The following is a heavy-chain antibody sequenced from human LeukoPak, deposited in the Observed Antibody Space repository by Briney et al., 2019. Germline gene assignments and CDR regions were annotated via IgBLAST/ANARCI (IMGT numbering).Heavy chain of an antibody. CDR1: GITLSNYG. Sequence: GGSLRLSCAVSGITLSNYGMSWVRQAPGKGLEWVAGISDRGGRTNYADSVKGRFTASRDNPKNTLYLQMNSLRAEDTAVYFCAKRGVVIRVILVGFHKEANYFDSWGQGALVTVSS. CDR2: ISDRGGRT. V-gene: IGHV3-23*01. CDR3: AKRGVVIRVILVGFHKEANYFDS. D-gene: IGHD3-22*01. J-gene: IGHJ4*02.